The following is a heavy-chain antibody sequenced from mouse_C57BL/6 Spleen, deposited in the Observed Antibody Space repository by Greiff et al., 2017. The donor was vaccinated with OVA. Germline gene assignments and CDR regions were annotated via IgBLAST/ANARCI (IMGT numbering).Heavy chain of an antibody. CDR3: ARQDSSGYGFAY. V-gene: IGHV1-22*01. CDR1: RYTFTDYN. Sequence: EVQLQQSGPELVKPGASVKMSCKASRYTFTDYNMHWVKQSHGKSLEWIGYINPNNGGTSYNQKFKGKATLTVNKSSSTAYMELRSLTSEDSAVYYCARQDSSGYGFAYWGQGTLVTVSA. D-gene: IGHD3-2*02. CDR2: INPNNGGT. J-gene: IGHJ3*01.